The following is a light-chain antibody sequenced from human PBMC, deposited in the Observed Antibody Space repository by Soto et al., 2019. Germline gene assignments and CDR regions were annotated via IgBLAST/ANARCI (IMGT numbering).Light chain of an antibody. CDR1: QSVSRY. Sequence: EIVLTQSPATQSLSPGERATLSCRASQSVSRYLAWYQQKPGQAPRLLIYDASNRATGIPARFSGSGSGTDFTLTISSLEPEYFAVYYCEQRSDWPLTFGGGTKVEIK. CDR3: EQRSDWPLT. V-gene: IGKV3-11*01. J-gene: IGKJ4*01. CDR2: DAS.